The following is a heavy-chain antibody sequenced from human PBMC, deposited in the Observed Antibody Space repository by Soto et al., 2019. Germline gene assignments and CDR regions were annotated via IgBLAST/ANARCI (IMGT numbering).Heavy chain of an antibody. Sequence: EVQLVESGGGLVQPGGSLKLSCAASGFTFSGSAMHWVRQASGKGLEWVGRIRSKANSYATAYAASVKGRFTISRDDSKNTAYLQMNSLKTEDTAVYYCTRRGSGSYYVDYWGQGTLGTVSS. CDR2: IRSKANSYAT. CDR1: GFTFSGSA. CDR3: TRRGSGSYYVDY. V-gene: IGHV3-73*02. J-gene: IGHJ4*02. D-gene: IGHD1-26*01.